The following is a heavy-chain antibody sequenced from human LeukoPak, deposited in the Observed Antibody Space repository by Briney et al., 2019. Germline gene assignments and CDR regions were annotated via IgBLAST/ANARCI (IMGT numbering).Heavy chain of an antibody. J-gene: IGHJ4*02. V-gene: IGHV3-23*01. Sequence: PGGSLRLSCAASGFTFSSYAMSWVRQAPGKGLELVSAISGSGGSTYYADSVKGRFTISRDNSKNTLYLQMNSLRAEDAAVYYCAKKPVDGIVVVPGATYYFDYWGQGTLVTVSS. D-gene: IGHD3-22*01. CDR2: ISGSGGST. CDR3: AKKPVDGIVVVPGATYYFDY. CDR1: GFTFSSYA.